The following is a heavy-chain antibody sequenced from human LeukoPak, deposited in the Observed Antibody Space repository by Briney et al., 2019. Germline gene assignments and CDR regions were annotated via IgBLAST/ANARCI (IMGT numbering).Heavy chain of an antibody. V-gene: IGHV3-23*01. CDR3: ARGRPHGNDY. J-gene: IGHJ4*02. D-gene: IGHD4-23*01. CDR2: ISDGGGST. CDR1: GFTFSSYA. Sequence: PGESLRLSCAASGFTFSSYAMSWVRQAPGKGLEWVSVISDGGGSTHYADSVKGRFTISRDNSKNMLYLQMNSLRVEDTAVYYCARGRPHGNDYWGQGTLVTVSS.